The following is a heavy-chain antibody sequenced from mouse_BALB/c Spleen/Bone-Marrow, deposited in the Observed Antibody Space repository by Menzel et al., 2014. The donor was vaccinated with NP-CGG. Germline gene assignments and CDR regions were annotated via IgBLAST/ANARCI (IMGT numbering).Heavy chain of an antibody. CDR2: ISSGGSYT. V-gene: IGHV5-6*02. CDR1: GFTFSSYG. Sequence: EVKLEESGGDLVKPGGSLKLSCAASGFTFSSYGMSWVRQTPDKRLEWVATISSGGSYTYYPDSVKGRFTISRDNAKNTLCLQMSSLKSEDTAMYYCARRRDYYAMDYWGQGTSVTVSS. J-gene: IGHJ4*01. CDR3: ARRRDYYAMDY.